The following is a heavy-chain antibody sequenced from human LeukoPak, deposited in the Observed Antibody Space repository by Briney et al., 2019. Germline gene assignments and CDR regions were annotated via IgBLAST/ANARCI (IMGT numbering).Heavy chain of an antibody. CDR2: IYYSGST. J-gene: IGHJ4*02. CDR3: ARDIPEGGGYSYGYVDY. CDR1: GGSISSSSYY. D-gene: IGHD5-18*01. Sequence: SETLSLTCTVSGGSISSSSYYWGWIRQPPGKGLEWIGSIYYSGSTYYNPSLKSRVTISVDTSKNQFSLKLSSVTAADTAVYYCARDIPEGGGYSYGYVDYWGQGTLVTVSS. V-gene: IGHV4-39*02.